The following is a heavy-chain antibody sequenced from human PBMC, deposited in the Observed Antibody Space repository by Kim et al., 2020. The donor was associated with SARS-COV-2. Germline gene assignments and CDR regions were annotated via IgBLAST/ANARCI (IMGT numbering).Heavy chain of an antibody. CDR1: GFTFSRQS. CDR3: VKEMFGVYGSSWLVLPAYES. CDR2: ISDDGHEK. V-gene: IGHV3-30-3*01. J-gene: IGHJ5*02. Sequence: GGSLRLSCAASGFTFSRQSMHWLRQAPGKGLEWVARISDDGHEKDYVESVKGRFTISRDNSNNTLYLQMNSLRDEDTAIYYCVKEMFGVYGSSWLVLPAYESWGQGTPVTVSS. D-gene: IGHD3-22*01.